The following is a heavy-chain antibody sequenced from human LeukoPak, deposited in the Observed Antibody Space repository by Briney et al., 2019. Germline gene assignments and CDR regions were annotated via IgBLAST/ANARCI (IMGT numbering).Heavy chain of an antibody. Sequence: GGSLRLSCAASGFTFSSYAMHWVRQAPGKGLEWVAVISYDGSNKYYADSVKGRFTISRDNSKNTLYLQMNSLRAEDTAVYYCARDPLSSSSFDLWGQGTLVTVSS. CDR3: ARDPLSSSSFDL. CDR1: GFTFSSYA. CDR2: ISYDGSNK. D-gene: IGHD6-13*01. J-gene: IGHJ4*02. V-gene: IGHV3-30*04.